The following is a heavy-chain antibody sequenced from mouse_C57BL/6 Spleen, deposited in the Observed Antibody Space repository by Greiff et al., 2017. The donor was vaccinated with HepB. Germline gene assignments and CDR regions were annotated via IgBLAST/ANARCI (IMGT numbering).Heavy chain of an antibody. CDR3: ARGGGSSYRFAY. D-gene: IGHD1-1*01. Sequence: QVQLQQSGAELVKPGASVKVSCKASGYTFTSYWMHWVKQRPGQGLEWIGRIHPSDSDTNYNQKFKGKATLTVDKSSSTAYMQLSSLTSEDSAVYYCARGGGSSYRFAYWGQGTLVTVSA. CDR1: GYTFTSYW. CDR2: IHPSDSDT. V-gene: IGHV1-74*01. J-gene: IGHJ3*01.